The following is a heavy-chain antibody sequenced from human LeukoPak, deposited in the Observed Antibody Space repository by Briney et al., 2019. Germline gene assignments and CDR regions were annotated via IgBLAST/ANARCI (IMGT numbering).Heavy chain of an antibody. CDR2: INPDGGGT. J-gene: IGHJ4*02. CDR1: GYTFTDYH. Sequence: GASVKVSCKASGYTFTDYHMHWVRQAPGQGLEWMGWINPDGGGTNYAQKFQGRVAMTRDTSISTVYMELSRLRSDDTAVYYCARVDYGGFDYWGQGTLVTVSS. CDR3: ARVDYGGFDY. V-gene: IGHV1-2*02. D-gene: IGHD4-23*01.